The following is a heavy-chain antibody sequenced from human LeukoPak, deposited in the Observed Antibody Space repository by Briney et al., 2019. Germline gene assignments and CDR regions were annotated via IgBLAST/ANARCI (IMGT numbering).Heavy chain of an antibody. CDR2: ISGNGGGT. CDR3: AREVLGYSSSSDY. Sequence: GGSLRLSCTASGFTFSSYTMHWVRQAPGKGLEYVSGISGNGGGTYYANSVKGRFTISRDNSKNTLYLQMGSLRAEDMAVYYCAREVLGYSSSSDYWGQGTLVTVCS. CDR1: GFTFSSYT. D-gene: IGHD6-6*01. J-gene: IGHJ4*02. V-gene: IGHV3-64*01.